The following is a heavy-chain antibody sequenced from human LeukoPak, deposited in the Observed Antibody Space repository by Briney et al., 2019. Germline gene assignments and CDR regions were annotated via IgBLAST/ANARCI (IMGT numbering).Heavy chain of an antibody. V-gene: IGHV4-31*03. Sequence: SQTLPLTCTVSGGSISSGGYYWSWIRQHPGKGLEWIGNIYYSGSTYYNPSLKSRVTISVDTSKNRFSLKLSSVTAADTAVYYCARGPPFAAALHWFDPWGQGTLVTVSS. J-gene: IGHJ5*02. CDR3: ARGPPFAAALHWFDP. CDR2: IYYSGST. CDR1: GGSISSGGYY. D-gene: IGHD2-15*01.